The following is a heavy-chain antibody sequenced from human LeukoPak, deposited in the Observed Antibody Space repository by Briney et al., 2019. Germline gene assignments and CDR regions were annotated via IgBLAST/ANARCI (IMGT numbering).Heavy chain of an antibody. CDR2: IYHSGST. CDR1: GGSFSGYY. D-gene: IGHD3-9*01. Sequence: SETLSLTCAVYGGSFSGYYWSWIRQPPGKGLEWIGYIYHSGSTYYNPSLKSRVTISVDRSKNQFSLKLSSVTAADTAVYYCARALYDILTGYSDAFDIWGQGTMVTVSS. J-gene: IGHJ3*02. CDR3: ARALYDILTGYSDAFDI. V-gene: IGHV4-30-2*01.